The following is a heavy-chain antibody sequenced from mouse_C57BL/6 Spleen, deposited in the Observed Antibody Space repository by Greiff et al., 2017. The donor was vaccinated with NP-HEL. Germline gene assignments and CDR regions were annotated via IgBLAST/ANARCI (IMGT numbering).Heavy chain of an antibody. CDR3: TRVITTGYYAMDY. CDR2: IRNKANNHAT. V-gene: IGHV6-6*01. D-gene: IGHD2-4*01. J-gene: IGHJ4*01. Sequence: EVKLVESGGGLVQPGGSMKLSCAASGFTFSDAWMDWVRQSPEKGLEWVAEIRNKANNHATYYAESVKGRFTISRDDSKSSVYLQMNSLRAEDTGIYYCTRVITTGYYAMDYWGQGTSVTVSS. CDR1: GFTFSDAW.